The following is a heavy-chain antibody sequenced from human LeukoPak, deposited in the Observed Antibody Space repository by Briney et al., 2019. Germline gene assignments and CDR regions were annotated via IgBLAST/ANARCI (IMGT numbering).Heavy chain of an antibody. J-gene: IGHJ5*02. CDR2: ISGSGGST. CDR1: GFTFSGYA. V-gene: IGHV3-23*01. CDR3: AKGGTMVRGVFGTDP. D-gene: IGHD3-10*01. Sequence: GGSLRLSCAASGFTFSGYAMSWVRQAPGKGLEWVSTISGSGGSTYYADSVKGRFTISRDNSKNTLSLQMNSLRAEDTAVYYCAKGGTMVRGVFGTDPWGQGTLVTVSS.